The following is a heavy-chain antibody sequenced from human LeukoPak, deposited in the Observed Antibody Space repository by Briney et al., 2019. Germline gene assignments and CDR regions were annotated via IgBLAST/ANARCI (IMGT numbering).Heavy chain of an antibody. J-gene: IGHJ4*02. CDR3: ARDYYDSSGYYYLPDY. D-gene: IGHD3-22*01. V-gene: IGHV3-30*03. CDR1: GFTFSDYG. Sequence: GGSLRLSCVASGFTFSDYGILWVRQAPGKGLEWVAVISYDGRKMKYADSVKGRFTISRDNSKDTLSLHMNTLRTEDTAVYYCARDYYDSSGYYYLPDYWGQGTLVTVSS. CDR2: ISYDGRKM.